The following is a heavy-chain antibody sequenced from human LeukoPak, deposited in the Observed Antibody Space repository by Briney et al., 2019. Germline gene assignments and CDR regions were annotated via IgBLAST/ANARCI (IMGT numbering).Heavy chain of an antibody. Sequence: GSLRLSCAASGFTFSSYGMHWVRQAPDKGLEWVAVISYDGSNKYYADSVKGRFTISRDNSKNTLYLQMNSLRAEDTAVYYCAKGGTDWGQGTLVTVSS. J-gene: IGHJ4*02. V-gene: IGHV3-30*18. CDR1: GFTFSSYG. D-gene: IGHD2-15*01. CDR3: AKGGTD. CDR2: ISYDGSNK.